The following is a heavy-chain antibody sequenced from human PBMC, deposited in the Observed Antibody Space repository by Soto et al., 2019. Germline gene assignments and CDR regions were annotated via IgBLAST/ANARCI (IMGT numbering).Heavy chain of an antibody. CDR1: GGSFSGYY. D-gene: IGHD5-18*01. J-gene: IGHJ4*02. V-gene: IGHV4-34*01. CDR2: INHSGST. CDR3: ARGLQLWTWFDY. Sequence: NPSETLSLTCAVYGGSFSGYYWSWIRQPPGKGLEWVGEINHSGSTNYNPSLKSRVTISVDTSKNQFSLKLSSVTAADTAVYYCARGLQLWTWFDYWGQGTLVTVSS.